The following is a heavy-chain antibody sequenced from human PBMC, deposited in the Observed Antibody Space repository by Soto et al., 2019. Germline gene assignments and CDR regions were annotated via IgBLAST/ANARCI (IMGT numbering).Heavy chain of an antibody. CDR2: TYYRSKWYY. V-gene: IGHV6-1*01. J-gene: IGHJ4*01. D-gene: IGHD1-26*01. CDR1: GDSVSSNSAG. Sequence: SQTLSLTCAITGDSVSSNSAGWSWVRQSPSRGLEWLGRTYYRSKWYYGYAVSVRGRITINPDTSKNRYSLQLNSVTPEDTAVEFCARGEQYSGRIFDYWGQGTLVTVSS. CDR3: ARGEQYSGRIFDY.